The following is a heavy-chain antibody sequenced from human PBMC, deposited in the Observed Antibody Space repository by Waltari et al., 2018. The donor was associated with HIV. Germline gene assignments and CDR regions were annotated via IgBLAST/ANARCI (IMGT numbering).Heavy chain of an antibody. V-gene: IGHV3-48*02. CDR1: GFTFSSYS. CDR2: ISSRSSTM. Sequence: EVQLVESGGGLVQPGGSLRLSCVASGFTFSSYSMNWVRQAPTKGLEWVSYISSRSSTMYYADSVKGRFTISRDNAKNSLYLQMNSLRDDDTAVYYCVRDWAGGDYWGQGTLVTVSS. J-gene: IGHJ4*02. D-gene: IGHD2-15*01. CDR3: VRDWAGGDY.